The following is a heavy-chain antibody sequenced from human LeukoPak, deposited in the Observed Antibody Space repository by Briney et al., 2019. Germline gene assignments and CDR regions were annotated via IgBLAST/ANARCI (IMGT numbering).Heavy chain of an antibody. V-gene: IGHV4-4*07. CDR1: GGSISSYY. J-gene: IGHJ4*02. Sequence: SETLSLTCTVSGGSISSYYWSWIRQPAGKGLEWIGRIYISGSTNYNPSLKSRVTMSVDTSKNQFSLRLSSVTAADTAVYYCARDRGTWNDDGFDYWGQGTLVTVSS. CDR3: ARDRGTWNDDGFDY. D-gene: IGHD1-1*01. CDR2: IYISGST.